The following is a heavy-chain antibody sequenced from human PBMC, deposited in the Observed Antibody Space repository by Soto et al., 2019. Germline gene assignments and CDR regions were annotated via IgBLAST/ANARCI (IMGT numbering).Heavy chain of an antibody. D-gene: IGHD1-26*01. V-gene: IGHV4-39*01. CDR3: ARHGGGSYRWPWDY. CDR2: IYYSGST. Sequence: PSETLSLTCTVSGGSISSSSYYWGWVRQPPGKGLEWIGSIYYSGSTYYNPSLKSRVTISVDTSKNQFSLKLSSVTAADTAVYYCARHGGGSYRWPWDYWGQGTLVTVSS. CDR1: GGSISSSSYY. J-gene: IGHJ4*02.